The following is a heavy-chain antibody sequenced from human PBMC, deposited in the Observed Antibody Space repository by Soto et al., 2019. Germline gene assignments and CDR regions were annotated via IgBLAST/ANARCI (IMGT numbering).Heavy chain of an antibody. CDR2: IYPGDSDT. D-gene: IGHD3-10*01. Sequence: EVQLVQSGAEMKKPGESLKISCQASGYSFITYWIGWVRQVPGKGLEWMGIIYPGDSDTRYSPSFQGQVTISVDKSTSTAFLQWSSLRASDTAMYYCARPLSPMAFNGFDMWGQGTMVAVSS. J-gene: IGHJ3*02. CDR3: ARPLSPMAFNGFDM. V-gene: IGHV5-51*01. CDR1: GYSFITYW.